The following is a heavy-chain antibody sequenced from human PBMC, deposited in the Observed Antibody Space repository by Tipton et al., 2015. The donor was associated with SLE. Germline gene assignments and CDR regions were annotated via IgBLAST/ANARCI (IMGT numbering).Heavy chain of an antibody. CDR3: ARVGAAAGFDY. V-gene: IGHV1-46*01. Sequence: QLVQSGAEVRKPGASVKVSCKASGYTFTSYYMHWVRQAPGQGLEWMGIINPSGGSTSYTQKFQGRVTMTRDTSTSTLYMELSSLRSEDTAVYYCARVGAAAGFDYWGQGTLVTVYS. CDR2: INPSGGST. J-gene: IGHJ4*02. CDR1: GYTFTSYY. D-gene: IGHD6-13*01.